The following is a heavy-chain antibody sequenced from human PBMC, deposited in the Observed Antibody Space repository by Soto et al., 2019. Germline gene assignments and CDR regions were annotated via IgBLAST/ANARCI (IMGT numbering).Heavy chain of an antibody. D-gene: IGHD3-9*01. CDR3: ARTGILAGVSCFDY. J-gene: IGHJ4*02. Sequence: QVQLVQSGAEVKKPGASVKVSCEASGYTFSSYGISWMRQAPGQGLEWMGWISPNNGNTNYAQKFQGRVTMTTDTSTSTAHMELRSLRSDDTVVYYCARTGILAGVSCFDYWGQGTLVTVSS. CDR2: ISPNNGNT. V-gene: IGHV1-18*01. CDR1: GYTFSSYG.